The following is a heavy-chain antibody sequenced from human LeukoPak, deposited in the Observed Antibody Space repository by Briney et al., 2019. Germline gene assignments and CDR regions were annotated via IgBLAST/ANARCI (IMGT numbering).Heavy chain of an antibody. CDR2: ISWNGGIT. V-gene: IGHV3-20*04. CDR3: ARVDYDSSGADFDY. J-gene: IGHJ4*02. Sequence: GGSLRLSCAASGFTFGEYGLSWVRQAPGKGLEWVSGISWNGGITGYADSVKGRFIISRDSAQSSLYLQMKSLRVEDTALYYCARVDYDSSGADFDYWGQGTLVTVSS. D-gene: IGHD3-22*01. CDR1: GFTFGEYG.